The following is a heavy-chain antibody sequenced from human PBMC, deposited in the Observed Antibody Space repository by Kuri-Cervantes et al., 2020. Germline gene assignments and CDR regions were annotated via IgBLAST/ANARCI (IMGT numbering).Heavy chain of an antibody. CDR1: GFTFSSHW. CDR2: ISYDGSNK. J-gene: IGHJ4*02. V-gene: IGHV3-30*03. D-gene: IGHD6-6*01. Sequence: GESLKISCAASGFTFSSHWMSWVRQAPGKGLEWVAVISYDGSNKYYADSVKGRFTISRDNSKNTLYLQMNSLRAEDTAVYYCARGSSSFDYWGQGTLVTVSS. CDR3: ARGSSSFDY.